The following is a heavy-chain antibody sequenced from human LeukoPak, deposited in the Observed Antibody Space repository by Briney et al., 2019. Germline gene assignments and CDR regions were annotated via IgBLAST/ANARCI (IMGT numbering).Heavy chain of an antibody. CDR2: INYVGST. CDR1: GGSISSYD. J-gene: IGHJ4*02. CDR3: ASMAVAGPFDF. Sequence: PSETLSLTCTVSGGSISSYDWSWIRQPPGKGLEWIGYINYVGSTNCNPSLKSRVTVSVDTSKKQFSLNLSSVTAADTAVYYCASMAVAGPFDFWGEGTLVTVSA. D-gene: IGHD6-19*01. V-gene: IGHV4-59*08.